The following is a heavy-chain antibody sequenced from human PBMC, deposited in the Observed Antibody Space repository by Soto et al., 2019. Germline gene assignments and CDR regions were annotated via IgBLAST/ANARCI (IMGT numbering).Heavy chain of an antibody. D-gene: IGHD3-3*01. V-gene: IGHV3-74*01. J-gene: IGHJ4*02. CDR2: IDTDGSST. Sequence: GGSLRLSCAASGFPFSSYWMHWVRQAPGKGLVWVSRIDTDGSSTNYADSVKGRFTISRDNAKNTLYLQMNSLRAEDTAVYYCARGGWRAFYSDYWGQGTLVTVSS. CDR1: GFPFSSYW. CDR3: ARGGWRAFYSDY.